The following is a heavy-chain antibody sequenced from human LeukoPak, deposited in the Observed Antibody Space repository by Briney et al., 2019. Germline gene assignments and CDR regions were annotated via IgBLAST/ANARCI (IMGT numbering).Heavy chain of an antibody. CDR3: AKSRRVIWLYYFDY. V-gene: IGHV3-23*01. D-gene: IGHD6-19*01. Sequence: GGSLRLSCAASGFTLSSYGMSWVRQAPGKGLEWVSAISGSGGSTYYADSVKGRFTISRDNSKNTLYLQMNSLRAEDTAVYYCAKSRRVIWLYYFDYWGQGTLVTVSS. J-gene: IGHJ4*02. CDR1: GFTLSSYG. CDR2: ISGSGGST.